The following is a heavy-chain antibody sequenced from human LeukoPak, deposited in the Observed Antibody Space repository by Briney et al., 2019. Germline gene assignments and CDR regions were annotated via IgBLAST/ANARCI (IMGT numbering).Heavy chain of an antibody. CDR3: AREASSYYDILTGYFKAYYFDY. Sequence: GASVKVSCKASGGTFSTYAISWVRQAPGQGLEWMGGIVPIFGKPSYAQKFQGRVTITADTSTSTVYMELSSLRSDDTAVYYCAREASSYYDILTGYFKAYYFDYWGQGTLVTVSS. CDR1: GGTFSTYA. CDR2: IVPIFGKP. V-gene: IGHV1-69*06. J-gene: IGHJ4*02. D-gene: IGHD3-9*01.